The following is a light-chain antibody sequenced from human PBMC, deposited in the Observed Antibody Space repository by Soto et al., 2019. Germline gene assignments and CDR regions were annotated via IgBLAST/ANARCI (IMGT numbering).Light chain of an antibody. J-gene: IGKJ4*01. CDR2: GAS. V-gene: IGKV3-20*01. CDR3: QQYGSSPPLP. Sequence: EIVLTQSPGTLSLSPGERATLSCRASQSVSSNYLAWYQQKPGQAPRLLIYGASSRATGIPDRFSGSGSGTDFTLPISRLEPEDFVVYYCQQYGSSPPLPFGGGTKVEI. CDR1: QSVSSNY.